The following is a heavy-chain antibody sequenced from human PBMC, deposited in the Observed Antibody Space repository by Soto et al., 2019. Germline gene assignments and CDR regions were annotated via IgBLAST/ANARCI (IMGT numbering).Heavy chain of an antibody. CDR3: ARGGLLIAAADYFDY. J-gene: IGHJ4*02. CDR2: IIPIFGTA. D-gene: IGHD6-13*01. V-gene: IGHV1-69*13. Sequence: ASVKVSCKASGGTFSCYAISWVRQAPGQGLEWMGGIIPIFGTANYAQKFQGRVTITADESTSTAYMELSSLRSEDTAVYYCARGGLLIAAADYFDYWGQGTLVTVSS. CDR1: GGTFSCYA.